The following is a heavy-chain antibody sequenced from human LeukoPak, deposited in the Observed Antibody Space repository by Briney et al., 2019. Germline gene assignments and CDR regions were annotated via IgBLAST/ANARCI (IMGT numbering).Heavy chain of an antibody. Sequence: GGSLRLSCAASGFTFSSYWMSWVRQAPGKGLEWVANIKQDGSEKYYVDSVKGRFTISRDNAKNTLYLQMNSLRVEDTAVYYCVRGGSGSYSPYDYWGQGTVVTVSS. D-gene: IGHD1-26*01. CDR3: VRGGSGSYSPYDY. CDR1: GFTFSSYW. V-gene: IGHV3-7*01. J-gene: IGHJ4*02. CDR2: IKQDGSEK.